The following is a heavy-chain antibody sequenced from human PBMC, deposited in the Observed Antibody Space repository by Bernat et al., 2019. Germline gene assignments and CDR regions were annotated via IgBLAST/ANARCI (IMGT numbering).Heavy chain of an antibody. V-gene: IGHV3-23*01. D-gene: IGHD5-12*01. CDR3: AKDLTGGYGPLIPSQVSPLDY. CDR2: ISGSGGSP. Sequence: EVQLLESGGGLVQPGGSLRLSCAASGFTFSSYAMSWVRQAPGKGLEWGSAISGSGGSPYYAASVKARFTISRDNSKNTLYLQMNSLRAEDTAVYYCAKDLTGGYGPLIPSQVSPLDYWGQGTLVTVSS. CDR1: GFTFSSYA. J-gene: IGHJ4*02.